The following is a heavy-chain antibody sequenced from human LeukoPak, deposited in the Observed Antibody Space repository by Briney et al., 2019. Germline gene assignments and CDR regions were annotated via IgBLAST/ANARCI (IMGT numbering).Heavy chain of an antibody. CDR1: GFTFSNYG. J-gene: IGHJ6*03. V-gene: IGHV3-30*02. CDR3: AREKSFLEWLSTGRRDGYYMDV. Sequence: GGSLRLSCAASGFTFSNYGMHWVRQAPGKGLEWVAFIRYDGSNKYYADSVKGRFTISRDNSKNTLYLQMNSLRAEDTAVYYCAREKSFLEWLSTGRRDGYYMDVWGKGTTVTVSS. CDR2: IRYDGSNK. D-gene: IGHD3-3*02.